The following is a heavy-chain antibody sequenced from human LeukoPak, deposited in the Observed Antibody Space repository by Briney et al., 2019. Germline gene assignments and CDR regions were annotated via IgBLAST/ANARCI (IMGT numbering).Heavy chain of an antibody. D-gene: IGHD4/OR15-4a*01. Sequence: PGGSLTLSCAVSGFTSSNAWMSWVRQAPGKGLEGVGRIKSKTDGGTRDYAAPVKGRFTISRDDSKNTLYLQMNSLKTEDTAVYYCTTFDYAAFLIWGQGTMVTVSS. CDR1: GFTSSNAW. J-gene: IGHJ3*02. CDR3: TTFDYAAFLI. V-gene: IGHV3-15*01. CDR2: IKSKTDGGTR.